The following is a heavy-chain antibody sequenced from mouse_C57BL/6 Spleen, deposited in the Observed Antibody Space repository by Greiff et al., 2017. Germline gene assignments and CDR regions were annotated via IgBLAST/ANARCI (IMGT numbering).Heavy chain of an antibody. J-gene: IGHJ4*01. Sequence: VQLKESGPELVKPGASVKISCKAPGYSFTDYNMNWVKQSHGKSLEWIGVINPNYGTTSYNQKFKGKATLTVDQSSSTAYMQLNSLTSEDSAVYYCASIPAGARDYWGQGTSVTVSS. CDR3: ASIPAGARDY. CDR1: GYSFTDYN. CDR2: INPNYGTT. V-gene: IGHV1-39*01.